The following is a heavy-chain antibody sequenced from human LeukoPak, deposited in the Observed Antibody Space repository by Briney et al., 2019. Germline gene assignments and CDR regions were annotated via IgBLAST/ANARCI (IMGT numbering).Heavy chain of an antibody. J-gene: IGHJ6*03. D-gene: IGHD6-19*01. CDR1: GGSFSGYY. Sequence: PSETLSLTCAVYGGSFSGYYWSWIRQPPGKGLEWIGETNHSGSTNYNPSLKSRVTISVDTSKNQFSLKLSSVTAADTAVYYCARGRSSRRYYYYYMDVWGKGTTVTVSS. CDR3: ARGRSSRRYYYYYMDV. CDR2: TNHSGST. V-gene: IGHV4-34*01.